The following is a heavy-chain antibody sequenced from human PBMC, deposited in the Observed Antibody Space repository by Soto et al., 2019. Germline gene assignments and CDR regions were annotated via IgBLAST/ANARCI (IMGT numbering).Heavy chain of an antibody. CDR3: AKDGGFDYSFWYFDL. D-gene: IGHD4-4*01. V-gene: IGHV3-30-3*01. Sequence: QVQLVESGGGVVQPGRSLRLSCAASGFTFSRYTMHWVRQAPGKGLEWVAVTSYDGSTKYYADSVKGRFTISRDNSKNTLYLQIDSLRAEDTAVYYCAKDGGFDYSFWYFDLWGRGTLVTVSS. CDR2: TSYDGSTK. J-gene: IGHJ2*01. CDR1: GFTFSRYT.